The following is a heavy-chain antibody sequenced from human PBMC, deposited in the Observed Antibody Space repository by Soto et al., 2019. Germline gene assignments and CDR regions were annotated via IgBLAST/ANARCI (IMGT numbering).Heavy chain of an antibody. D-gene: IGHD6-13*01. V-gene: IGHV4-59*08. J-gene: IGHJ4*02. CDR1: GGSISSYY. CDR2: IYYSGST. CDR3: ARHASRGYSSSWYFED. Sequence: SETLSLTCTVSGGSISSYYWSWIRQPPGKGLEWIGYIYYSGSTNYNPSLKSRVTISVDTSKNQFSLTVTSVTAADTAVYYCARHASRGYSSSWYFEDWGQGALVTVSS.